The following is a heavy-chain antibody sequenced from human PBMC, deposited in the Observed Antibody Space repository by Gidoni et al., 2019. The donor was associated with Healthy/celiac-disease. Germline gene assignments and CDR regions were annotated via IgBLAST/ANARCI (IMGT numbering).Heavy chain of an antibody. V-gene: IGHV4-39*01. Sequence: QLQLQESGPGLVKPSETLSLTCTVSGGSISSSSYYWGWIRQPPGKGLEWIGSIYYSGSTYYNPSLKSRVTISVDTSKNQFSLKLSSVTAADTAVYYCARISYTVRGVIITDLGGPDYWGQGTLVTVSS. CDR3: ARISYTVRGVIITDLGGPDY. CDR2: IYYSGST. D-gene: IGHD3-10*01. CDR1: GGSISSSSYY. J-gene: IGHJ4*02.